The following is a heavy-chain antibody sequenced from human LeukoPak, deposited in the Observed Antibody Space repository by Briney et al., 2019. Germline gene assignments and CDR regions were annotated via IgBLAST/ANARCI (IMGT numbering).Heavy chain of an antibody. Sequence: ASVKVSCKTSGYTFTGYYIHWVRQAPGQGLEWMGWINPLSGGTNYAQTLQGRVTMTRDTSISTAYMELSRLRSDDTAVYYCARAQEWLPHLLEYYFDYWGQGTLVTVSS. CDR1: GYTFTGYY. CDR3: ARAQEWLPHLLEYYFDY. CDR2: INPLSGGT. D-gene: IGHD3-3*01. V-gene: IGHV1-2*02. J-gene: IGHJ4*02.